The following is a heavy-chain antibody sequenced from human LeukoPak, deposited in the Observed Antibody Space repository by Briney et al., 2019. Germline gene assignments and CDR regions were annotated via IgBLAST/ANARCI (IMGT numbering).Heavy chain of an antibody. CDR1: GINFRGYW. V-gene: IGHV3-7*01. CDR3: ARDVGHTGYDLYDY. CDR2: MKQDGSEK. D-gene: IGHD5-12*01. Sequence: GGSLRLSCAVSGINFRGYWMACVRQAPGKGLEWVANMKQDGSEKYYVASLKGRFTISRDNAKNSLYLEMNRLRVEDTAVYYCARDVGHTGYDLYDYWSQGTLVTVYS. J-gene: IGHJ4*02.